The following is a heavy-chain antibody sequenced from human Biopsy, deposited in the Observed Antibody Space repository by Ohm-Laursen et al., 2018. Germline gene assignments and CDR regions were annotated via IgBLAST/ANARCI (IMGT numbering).Heavy chain of an antibody. CDR1: GGSISSYY. CDR2: VYYSGST. V-gene: IGHV4-59*08. Sequence: TLSLTCTVSGGSISSYYWTWIRQPPGKGLEWIGDVYYSGSTNRNPSLKRRVTILVDTSKNQFSQKLNSVTAADTAVYYCGRREVVITHDAFDTWGQGTMVTVSS. J-gene: IGHJ3*02. D-gene: IGHD3-22*01. CDR3: GRREVVITHDAFDT.